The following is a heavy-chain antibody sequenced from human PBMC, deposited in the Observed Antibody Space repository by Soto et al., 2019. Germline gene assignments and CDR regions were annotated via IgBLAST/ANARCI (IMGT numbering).Heavy chain of an antibody. V-gene: IGHV3-23*01. Sequence: GGSLRLSCAASGFTFSSYAMSWVRQAPGKGLEWVSAISGCGSSTYYADSVKGRFTISRDNSKNTLYLQMNTLRAEDTAVYCCARDGIGGTVFRGYLDYWGRGTVVTVSS. D-gene: IGHD1-7*01. CDR3: ARDGIGGTVFRGYLDY. CDR2: ISGCGSST. CDR1: GFTFSSYA. J-gene: IGHJ4*02.